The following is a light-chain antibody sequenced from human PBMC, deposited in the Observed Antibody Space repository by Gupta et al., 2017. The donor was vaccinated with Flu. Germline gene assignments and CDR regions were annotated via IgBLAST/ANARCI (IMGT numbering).Light chain of an antibody. V-gene: IGLV2-8*03. J-gene: IGLJ2*01. CDR1: NSDIAIYNY. CDR3: SSYAASSDSVV. Sequence: VTVSCSGTNSDIAIYNYVSWYQQHPGKAPRLMIYDVSERPSGVPDRFLGSKSGTTAYLTVSGLQADDEADYYCSSYAASSDSVVFGGGTKINVL. CDR2: DVS.